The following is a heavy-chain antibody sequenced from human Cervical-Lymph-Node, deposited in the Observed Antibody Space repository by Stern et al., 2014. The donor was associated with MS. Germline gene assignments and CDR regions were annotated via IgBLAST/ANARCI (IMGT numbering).Heavy chain of an antibody. J-gene: IGHJ4*02. V-gene: IGHV1-69*06. CDR2: IILIFGTT. CDR1: GGTFSTSS. D-gene: IGHD1-26*01. CDR3: ARYSGTFYFDY. Sequence: QMQLVQSGAEVKRPGSSVRVSCKASGGTFSTSSISLVRQAPGQGLEWMGGIILIFGTTNYAQKFQGRVTISADKSTSTAYLDLSGLRSEDTAMYYCARYSGTFYFDYWGQGTLVTVSS.